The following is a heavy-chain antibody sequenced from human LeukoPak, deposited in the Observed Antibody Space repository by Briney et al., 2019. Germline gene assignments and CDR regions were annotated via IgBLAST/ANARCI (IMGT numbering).Heavy chain of an antibody. CDR2: ISYDGSNK. CDR3: ARGSASYYCSGGSCTVY. D-gene: IGHD2-15*01. J-gene: IGHJ4*02. Sequence: GGSLRLSCAASGFTFSSYGMHWVRQAPGKGLEWVAVISYDGSNKYYADSVKGRFTISRDNSKNTLYLQMNSLRVEDTAVYYCARGSASYYCSGGSCTVYWGQGTLVTVSS. V-gene: IGHV3-30*03. CDR1: GFTFSSYG.